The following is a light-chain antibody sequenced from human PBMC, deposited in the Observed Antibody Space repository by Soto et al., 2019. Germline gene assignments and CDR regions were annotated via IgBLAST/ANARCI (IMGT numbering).Light chain of an antibody. CDR3: QSYDTSLRGFYV. Sequence: QSVLTRPPSVSGAPGQRVTISCTGSSSKIGAGYDVHWYQQFPGTAPKLLIYGNTNRPSGVPDRFSGSKSGTSASLAITGLQAEDEADYYCQSYDTSLRGFYVFGTGTKVTVL. CDR1: SSKIGAGYD. J-gene: IGLJ1*01. CDR2: GNT. V-gene: IGLV1-40*01.